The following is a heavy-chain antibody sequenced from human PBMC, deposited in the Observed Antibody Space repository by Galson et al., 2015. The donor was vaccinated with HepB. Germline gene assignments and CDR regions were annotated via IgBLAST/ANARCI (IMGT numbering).Heavy chain of an antibody. CDR1: GFTFSDYY. CDR2: ISSSSSYT. CDR3: ARASYGSGSRWFDP. V-gene: IGHV3-11*05. D-gene: IGHD3-10*01. J-gene: IGHJ5*02. Sequence: SLRLSCAASGFTFSDYYMSWIRQAPGKGLEWVSYISSSSSYTNYADSVKGRFTISRDNAKDSLYLQMYSLRAEDTAVYYCARASYGSGSRWFDPWGQGTLVTVSS.